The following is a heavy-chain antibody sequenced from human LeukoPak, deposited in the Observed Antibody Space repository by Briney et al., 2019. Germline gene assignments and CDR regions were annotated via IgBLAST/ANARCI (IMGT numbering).Heavy chain of an antibody. CDR2: ISPNTGDT. D-gene: IGHD1-1*01. CDR1: GYPFTGYY. Sequence: ASVKVSCKASGYPFTGYYIHWVRQAPGQGLEWMGRISPNTGDTNYAQKFQGRVTMTRDTSISTAYMELSRLRSDDTAMYYCAKVNFRYNSALPSPDYWGQGTLVTVSS. CDR3: AKVNFRYNSALPSPDY. V-gene: IGHV1-2*06. J-gene: IGHJ4*02.